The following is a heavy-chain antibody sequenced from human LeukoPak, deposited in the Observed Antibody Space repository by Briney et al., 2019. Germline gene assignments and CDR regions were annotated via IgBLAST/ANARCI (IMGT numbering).Heavy chain of an antibody. J-gene: IGHJ3*02. CDR2: INTNTGNP. CDR1: GYTFGSDD. CDR3: ARVVHPYDYESSGLTYDAFDI. D-gene: IGHD3-22*01. Sequence: ASVKVSCKASGYTFGSDDINWVRQAPGQGLEWLGWINTNTGNPTYAQGFTGRFVFSLDTSVNTAYLQISSLKAEDTAVYYCARVVHPYDYESSGLTYDAFDIWGQGTMVAVSS. V-gene: IGHV7-4-1*02.